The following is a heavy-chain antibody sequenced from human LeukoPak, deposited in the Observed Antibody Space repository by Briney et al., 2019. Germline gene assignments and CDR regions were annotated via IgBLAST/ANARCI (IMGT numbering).Heavy chain of an antibody. CDR2: INPNSGGT. V-gene: IGHV1-2*02. D-gene: IGHD1-20*01. Sequence: SVKVSCKASGYTFTGYYMHWVRQAPGQGLEWMGWINPNSGGTNYAQKFQGRVTMTRDTAISTAYMELSRLRSDDTAVYSCARVRDNWNPNYYYYYYMDVWGKGTTVTVSS. J-gene: IGHJ6*03. CDR3: ARVRDNWNPNYYYYYYMDV. CDR1: GYTFTGYY.